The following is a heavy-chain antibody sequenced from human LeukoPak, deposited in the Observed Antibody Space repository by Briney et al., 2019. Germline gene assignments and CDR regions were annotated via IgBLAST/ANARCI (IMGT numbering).Heavy chain of an antibody. D-gene: IGHD4-17*01. CDR1: GYSFTNYA. V-gene: IGHV1-3*01. J-gene: IGHJ4*02. CDR3: ARAIWTSTVTTYYLDY. CDR2: INAGNGKT. Sequence: ASVKVSCKAAGYSFTNYAIQWVRQAPGQRLEWMGWINAGNGKTKYSQKFQGRVTITRDTSATTAYMELSGLRSEDTAVYYCARAIWTSTVTTYYLDYWGQETLVTVSS.